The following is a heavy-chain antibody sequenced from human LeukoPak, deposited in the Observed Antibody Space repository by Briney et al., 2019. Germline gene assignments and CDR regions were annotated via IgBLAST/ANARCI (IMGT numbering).Heavy chain of an antibody. V-gene: IGHV3-48*01. J-gene: IGHJ4*02. CDR1: GFTFNSYS. CDR2: ISSGSSTT. CDR3: ARGTRQWLVSYDY. Sequence: AGGSLRLSCAASGFTFNSYSMNWVRQAPGKGLEWVSYISSGSSTTYYADSVKGRFTIPRDNAKNALYLQMNSLRAEDTAVYYCARGTRQWLVSYDYWGQGTLVTVSS. D-gene: IGHD6-19*01.